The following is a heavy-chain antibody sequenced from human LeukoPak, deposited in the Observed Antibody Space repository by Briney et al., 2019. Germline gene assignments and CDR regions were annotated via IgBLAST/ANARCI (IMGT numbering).Heavy chain of an antibody. CDR3: ARGRSGELTWAFTLDS. CDR1: GYTFTGYY. J-gene: IGHJ4*02. CDR2: INPNSGGT. V-gene: IGHV1-2*02. Sequence: ASVKVSCKASGYTFTGYYMHWVRQVPGQGLEWMGWINPNSGGTKYAQKFQGRVTMTRDMSISTAYMELSRLRSDDTAVYYCARGRSGELTWAFTLDSWGQGTLVTVSS. D-gene: IGHD3-10*01.